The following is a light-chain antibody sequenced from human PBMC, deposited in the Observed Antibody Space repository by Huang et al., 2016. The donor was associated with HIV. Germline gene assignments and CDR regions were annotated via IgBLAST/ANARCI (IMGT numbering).Light chain of an antibody. Sequence: EIVLTQSPGTLSLSPGERATLSCRASQSVTSSYLAWYQQKRGQDPSLLIYGASNRATGIPDRFSGSGSGTDFTLTINRLKPEDFAMYYCQQYGTSPGTFGQGTKVEIK. V-gene: IGKV3-20*01. CDR3: QQYGTSPGT. J-gene: IGKJ1*01. CDR2: GAS. CDR1: QSVTSSY.